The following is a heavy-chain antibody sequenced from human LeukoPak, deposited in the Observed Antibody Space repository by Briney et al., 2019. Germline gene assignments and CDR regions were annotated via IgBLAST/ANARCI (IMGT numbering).Heavy chain of an antibody. V-gene: IGHV3-21*01. Sequence: GGSLRLSCAASGFTFSTYNMSWVRQAPGKGLEWVSSISSSSNYIYYADSVKGRFTISRDTAKTSMYLQMNSLRAEDTDVYYCAREVGASAPDVFDIWGQGTMVTVSS. D-gene: IGHD1-26*01. CDR3: AREVGASAPDVFDI. CDR1: GFTFSTYN. CDR2: ISSSSNYI. J-gene: IGHJ3*02.